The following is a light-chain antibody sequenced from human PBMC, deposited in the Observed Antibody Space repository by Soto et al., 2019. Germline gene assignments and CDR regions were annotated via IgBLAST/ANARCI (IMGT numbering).Light chain of an antibody. CDR1: QSLLHSDGYNY. J-gene: IGKJ4*01. CDR3: MQALHTPLT. Sequence: DVVMTQSPLSLPVTPGEPASISCRSSQSLLHSDGYNYLDWFLQRPGQSPQVLIYLGSNRAPGVPDRFSGSGAGTDFTLNISRVEAEDVVVYYCMQALHTPLTFGGGTKVEIK. V-gene: IGKV2-28*01. CDR2: LGS.